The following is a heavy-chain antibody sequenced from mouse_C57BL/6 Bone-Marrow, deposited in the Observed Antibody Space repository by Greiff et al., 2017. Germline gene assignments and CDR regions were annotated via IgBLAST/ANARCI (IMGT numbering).Heavy chain of an antibody. Sequence: QVTLKESGPGILQSSQSLSLTCSFSGFSLSTSGMGVSWIRPPSGKGLDWLAHIYWCDAKRYNPFLKSRLTISKDTSRTQLFLKITSVDTAATATYYCSRDLYDGYYPYCFDYWGQGTTVTVSS. D-gene: IGHD2-3*01. CDR2: IYWCDAK. V-gene: IGHV8-12*01. J-gene: IGHJ2*01. CDR3: SRDLYDGYYPYCFDY. CDR1: GFSLSTSGMG.